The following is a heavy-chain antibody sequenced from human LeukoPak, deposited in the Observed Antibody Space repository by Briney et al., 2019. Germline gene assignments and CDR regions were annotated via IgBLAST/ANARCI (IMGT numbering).Heavy chain of an antibody. CDR3: AREEDFWSGRPFSPDY. Sequence: GGSLRLSFAASGFTCSIYWIHWFRQAQGRGRVWVSRTDNAGSISTYTDSVKGRFTISRNNSKSTLYLQMYSLRAEDTALYYCAREEDFWSGRPFSPDYWGQGTLVSVSS. CDR1: GFTCSIYW. V-gene: IGHV3-74*03. CDR2: TDNAGSIS. J-gene: IGHJ4*02. D-gene: IGHD3-3*01.